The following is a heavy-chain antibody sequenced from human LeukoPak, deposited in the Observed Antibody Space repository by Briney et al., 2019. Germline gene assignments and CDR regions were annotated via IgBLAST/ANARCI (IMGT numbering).Heavy chain of an antibody. D-gene: IGHD3-16*01. Sequence: GGSLRLSCAASGFTFSSYWMSWVRQAPGKGLEWVANLKQDGSEKYYVDSVKGRFTISRDNAKNSLYLQMNSLRAEDTAVYYCARSDAFGSKTAVDYWGQGTLVTVSS. CDR1: GFTFSSYW. V-gene: IGHV3-7*01. CDR2: LKQDGSEK. CDR3: ARSDAFGSKTAVDY. J-gene: IGHJ4*02.